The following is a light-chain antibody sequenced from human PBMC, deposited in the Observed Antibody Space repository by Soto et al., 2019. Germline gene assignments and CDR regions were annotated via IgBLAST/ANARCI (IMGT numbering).Light chain of an antibody. CDR1: QAISTY. CDR3: QQSYTTTRLS. CDR2: AAY. J-gene: IGKJ4*02. V-gene: IGKV1-39*01. Sequence: DIQMTQSPSSLSASVGDRVTITCRASQAISTYLNWYQKQPGKAPKLLIYAAYRLQGGVPSRFSGSGSGTDFTLTITSLQPEDFATYFCQQSYTTTRLSFGGGPRVEIK.